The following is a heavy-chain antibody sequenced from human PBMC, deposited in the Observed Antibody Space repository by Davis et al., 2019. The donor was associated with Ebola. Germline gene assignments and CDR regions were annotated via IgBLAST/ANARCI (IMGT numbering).Heavy chain of an antibody. CDR2: ISSDSDYI. V-gene: IGHV3-21*01. CDR3: AKEGGVEVTGTGGAFDV. Sequence: GESLKISCAASGFTFSTYSMSWVRQAPGKGLEWVSSISSDSDYIYYADSAKGRFTISRDNAKNSLYLQMNSLRAEDTAVYYCAKEGGVEVTGTGGAFDVWGQGTMVTVSS. D-gene: IGHD6-19*01. CDR1: GFTFSTYS. J-gene: IGHJ3*01.